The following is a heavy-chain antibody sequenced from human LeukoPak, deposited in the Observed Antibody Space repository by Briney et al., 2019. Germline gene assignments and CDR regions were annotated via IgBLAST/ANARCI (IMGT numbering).Heavy chain of an antibody. CDR3: AKVVISYYYGSGNYYPPDY. CDR2: IRYDGRDK. D-gene: IGHD3-10*01. Sequence: GKSLRLSCAASGFTFSNYAMHWVRQAPGKGLEWVALIRYDGRDKYYADSVKGRFTISRDNSKKMLYLQMNSLRAEDTAVYYCAKVVISYYYGSGNYYPPDYWGQGTLVTVSS. CDR1: GFTFSNYA. J-gene: IGHJ4*02. V-gene: IGHV3-30*02.